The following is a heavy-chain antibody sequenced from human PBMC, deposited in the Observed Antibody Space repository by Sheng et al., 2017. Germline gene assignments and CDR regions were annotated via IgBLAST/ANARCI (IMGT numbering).Heavy chain of an antibody. J-gene: IGHJ4*02. V-gene: IGHV1-2*02. CDR2: VNPNIGAT. CDR3: AKSPGGFGEVLDS. Sequence: QVPLVQSGPEVNKPGASVKVSCKASGYTFTAYYIHWVRQVPGQGLEWMGWVNPNIGATNYAQKFQDRVTMTRDTSITTAYMELNKLTSDDTAVYYCAKSPGGFGEVLDSWGQGTLVTVSS. D-gene: IGHD3-10*01. CDR1: GYTFTAYY.